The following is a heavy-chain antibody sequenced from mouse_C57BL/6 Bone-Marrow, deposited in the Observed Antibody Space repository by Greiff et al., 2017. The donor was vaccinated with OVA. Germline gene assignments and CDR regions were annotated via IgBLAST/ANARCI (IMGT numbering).Heavy chain of an antibody. CDR3: ARPGSTFFDY. CDR2: IYPRSGNT. D-gene: IGHD2-2*01. CDR1: GYTFTSYG. J-gene: IGHJ2*01. V-gene: IGHV1-81*01. Sequence: QVQLKESGAELARPGASVKLSCKASGYTFTSYGISWVKQRTGQGLEWIGEIYPRSGNTYYNEKFKGKATLTADKSSSTAYMELRSLTSEDSAVYFCARPGSTFFDYWGQGTTLTVSS.